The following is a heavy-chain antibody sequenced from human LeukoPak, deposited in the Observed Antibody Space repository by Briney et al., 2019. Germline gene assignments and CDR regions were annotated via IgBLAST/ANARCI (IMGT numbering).Heavy chain of an antibody. CDR1: GGSTSSYY. V-gene: IGHV4-59*01. D-gene: IGHD6-19*01. CDR3: ASSGWYTAFDI. J-gene: IGHJ3*02. CDR2: IYYSGST. Sequence: SETLSLTCTVSGGSTSSYYWSWIRQPPGKGLEWIGYIYYSGSTNYNPSLKSRVTISVDTSKNQFSLKLSSVTAADTAVYYCASSGWYTAFDIWGQGTMVTVSS.